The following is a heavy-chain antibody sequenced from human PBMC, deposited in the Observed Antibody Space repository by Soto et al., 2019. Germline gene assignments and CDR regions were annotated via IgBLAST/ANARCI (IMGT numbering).Heavy chain of an antibody. CDR2: ISACNGNT. J-gene: IGHJ4*02. CDR1: GYTFTSYG. Sequence: GASVKVSCKASGYTFTSYGISWVRQAPGQGLEWMGWISACNGNTNYAQKLQGRVTMTTDTSTSTAYMELRSLRSDDTAVYYCARDYAWVAAAGTVDYWGQGTLVTVSS. D-gene: IGHD6-13*01. CDR3: ARDYAWVAAAGTVDY. V-gene: IGHV1-18*01.